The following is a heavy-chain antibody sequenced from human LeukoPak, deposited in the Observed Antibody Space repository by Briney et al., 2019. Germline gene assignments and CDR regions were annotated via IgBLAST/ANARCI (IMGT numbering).Heavy chain of an antibody. V-gene: IGHV1-24*01. Sequence: ASVKVSCKVSGYTLTELSMHWVRQAPGKGLEWMGGFDPEDGETIYAQKFQGRVTMTEDTSTDTAYMELSSLKTEDTAVYYCTTDPPIAAAGISNYYGMDVWGQGTTVTVSS. J-gene: IGHJ6*02. CDR1: GYTLTELS. D-gene: IGHD6-13*01. CDR2: FDPEDGET. CDR3: TTDPPIAAAGISNYYGMDV.